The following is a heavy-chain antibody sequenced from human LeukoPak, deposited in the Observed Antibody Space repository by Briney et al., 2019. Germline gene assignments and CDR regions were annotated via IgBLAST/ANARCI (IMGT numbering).Heavy chain of an antibody. D-gene: IGHD6-13*01. CDR2: IYTSGST. CDR3: ARDLGVSSSWGGWFDP. V-gene: IGHV4-4*07. Sequence: SETLSLTCTVSGDSISSYYWSWIRQPAGKGLEWIGRIYTSGSTNYNPSLKSRVTMSVDTSKNQFSLKLSSVTAADTAVYYCARDLGVSSSWGGWFDPWGQGTLVTVSS. J-gene: IGHJ5*02. CDR1: GDSISSYY.